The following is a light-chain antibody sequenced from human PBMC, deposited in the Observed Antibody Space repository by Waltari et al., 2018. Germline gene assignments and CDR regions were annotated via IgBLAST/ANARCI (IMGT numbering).Light chain of an antibody. CDR1: SLRRYS. CDR2: GQD. CDR3: HSRDTISTRV. J-gene: IGLJ3*02. V-gene: IGLV3-19*01. Sequence: SSELTQDPAVSVALGQTVRITCQGDSLRRYSAGWYQQRPGQAPRLVLYGQDNRPSGIPDRFSGSTSGDTASLTITGAQAEDEADYYCHSRDTISTRVFGGGTRLTV.